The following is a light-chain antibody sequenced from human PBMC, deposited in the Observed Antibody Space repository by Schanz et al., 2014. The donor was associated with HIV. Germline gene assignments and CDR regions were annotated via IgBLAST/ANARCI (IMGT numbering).Light chain of an antibody. CDR1: SSDVGSYNL. CDR2: DVS. J-gene: IGLJ3*02. CDR3: TSYTTSDTWV. Sequence: QSALTQPASVSGSPGQSIIISCTGTSSDVGSYNLVSWYQQHPGKAPKLIISDVSNRPSGVSNRFSGSKSGNTASLTISGLQAEDEADYYCTSYTTSDTWVFGGGTKLT. V-gene: IGLV2-14*02.